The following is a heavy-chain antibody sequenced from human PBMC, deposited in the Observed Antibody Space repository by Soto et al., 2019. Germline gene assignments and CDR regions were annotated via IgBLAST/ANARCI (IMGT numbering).Heavy chain of an antibody. V-gene: IGHV1-8*01. CDR2: MNPNSGET. J-gene: IGHJ5*02. CDR3: ARVAVAARPRWYNWFDP. CDR1: GYTFTDSD. D-gene: IGHD2-15*01. Sequence: ASVKVSCKTSGYTFTDSDINWVRQATGQGLEWIGWMNPNSGETGYAQKFQGRVAMTRSASLSTAYLELSSLRSEDTAVYYCARVAVAARPRWYNWFDPWGQGTLVTVSS.